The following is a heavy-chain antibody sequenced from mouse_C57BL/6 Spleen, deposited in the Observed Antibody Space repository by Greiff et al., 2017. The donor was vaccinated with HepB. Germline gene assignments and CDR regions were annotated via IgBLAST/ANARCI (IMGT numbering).Heavy chain of an antibody. J-gene: IGHJ4*01. Sequence: QVQLQQPGAELVKPGASVKLSCKASGYTFTSYWMHWVKQRPGRGLEWIGRIDPNSGGTKYNEKFKSKATLTVDKPSSTAYMQLSSLTSEDSAVYYCASSEGITTVVADAMDYWGQGTSVTVSS. CDR1: GYTFTSYW. V-gene: IGHV1-72*01. CDR3: ASSEGITTVVADAMDY. CDR2: IDPNSGGT. D-gene: IGHD1-1*01.